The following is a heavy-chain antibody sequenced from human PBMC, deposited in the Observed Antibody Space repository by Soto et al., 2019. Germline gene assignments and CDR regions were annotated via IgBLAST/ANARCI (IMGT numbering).Heavy chain of an antibody. CDR1: GFSFSGQD. J-gene: IGHJ5*02. CDR3: AKGEYSSSTNWFDP. Sequence: PGGSLRLSCAGSGFSFSGQDMHWVRQATGKGLEWVSSIGSGGSTYYADSVKGRFTISRDNSKNTLYLQMNSLRAEDTAVYYCAKGEYSSSTNWFDPWGQGTLVTVSS. D-gene: IGHD6-6*01. V-gene: IGHV3-23*01. CDR2: IGSGGST.